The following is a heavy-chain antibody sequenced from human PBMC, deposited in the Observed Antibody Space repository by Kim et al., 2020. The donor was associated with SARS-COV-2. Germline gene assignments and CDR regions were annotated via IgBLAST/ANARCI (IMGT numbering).Heavy chain of an antibody. CDR3: ARSGRGASGEDY. J-gene: IGHJ4*02. V-gene: IGHV3-7*01. CDR1: GFTFSNYW. CDR2: INQDESQK. D-gene: IGHD4-17*01. Sequence: GGSLRLSCAASGFTFSNYWMIWVRQPPGKGLEWVANINQDESQKYYVDSVRGRFTISRDNAKNSLYLQLNSLRAEDTAVYYCARSGRGASGEDYWGQGTLVTVSS.